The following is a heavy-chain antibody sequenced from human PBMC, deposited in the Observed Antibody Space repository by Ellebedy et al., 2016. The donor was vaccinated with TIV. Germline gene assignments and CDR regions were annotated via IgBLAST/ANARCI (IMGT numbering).Heavy chain of an antibody. Sequence: AASVKVSCKASGYSFTSNGISWARQAPGQGLEWMGWIGAYNGNPNYAQKFQGRVTMTTDTSTSTVYMDLRSLRSDDTAVYYCARGLWFGELDVWGQGTTVTVSS. CDR2: IGAYNGNP. J-gene: IGHJ6*02. V-gene: IGHV1-18*01. D-gene: IGHD3-10*01. CDR3: ARGLWFGELDV. CDR1: GYSFTSNG.